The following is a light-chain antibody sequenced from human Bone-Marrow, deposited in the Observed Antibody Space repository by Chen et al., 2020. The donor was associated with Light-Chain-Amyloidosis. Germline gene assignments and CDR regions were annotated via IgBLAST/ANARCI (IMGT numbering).Light chain of an antibody. CDR3: QVWVSSIDEVV. Sequence: SYVLTQPPSVSVAPGQTARMTCGGNDIENEVVHWYQQKPGQAPVRVFSDGNDRPSGIPARFAGSTSWTTATLTISRVEAGEDADDYCQVWVSSIDEVVFGGGTKLTVL. V-gene: IGLV3-21*02. CDR2: DGN. CDR1: DIENEV. J-gene: IGLJ2*01.